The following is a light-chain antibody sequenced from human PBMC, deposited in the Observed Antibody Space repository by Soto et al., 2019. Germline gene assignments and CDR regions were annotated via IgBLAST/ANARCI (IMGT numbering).Light chain of an antibody. CDR2: DAS. J-gene: IGKJ5*01. CDR3: QQYENLPT. CDR1: QNINNY. V-gene: IGKV1-33*01. Sequence: DIQMTQAPSSLAAAVGDRVTITCQASQNINNYLNWYQQKPGRAPKLLIYDASNLEAGVPSRFRGSGSGTDFTFTISRLQPEDIATYYCQQYENLPTFGQGTRLEIK.